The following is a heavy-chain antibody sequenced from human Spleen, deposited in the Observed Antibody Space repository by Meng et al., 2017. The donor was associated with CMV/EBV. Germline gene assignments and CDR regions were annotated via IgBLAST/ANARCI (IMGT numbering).Heavy chain of an antibody. V-gene: IGHV4-34*01. CDR3: ARGFYFDY. J-gene: IGHJ4*02. Sequence: SETLSLTCAVYGGSLRGYYWSWISQPPGKGLEWIGEINHSGSTNYNPSLKSRVTISVDTSKNQFSLKLSSVTAADTAVYYCARGFYFDYWGQGTLVTVSS. CDR1: GGSLRGYY. CDR2: INHSGST.